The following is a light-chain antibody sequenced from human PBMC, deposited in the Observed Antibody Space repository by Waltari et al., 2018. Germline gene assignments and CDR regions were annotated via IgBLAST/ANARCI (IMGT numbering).Light chain of an antibody. CDR3: QQYYGTPLT. CDR1: QSILHSSNNRNY. V-gene: IGKV4-1*01. Sequence: DIVMTQSPDSLAVSLGERATINCKASQSILHSSNNRNYLGWSQKKPGQRPKWLFYWAPARESGVPDRFSGSGSGTDFTRTINSLQAEDVAVYYCQQYYGTPLTCGGGTKVEIK. CDR2: WAP. J-gene: IGKJ4*01.